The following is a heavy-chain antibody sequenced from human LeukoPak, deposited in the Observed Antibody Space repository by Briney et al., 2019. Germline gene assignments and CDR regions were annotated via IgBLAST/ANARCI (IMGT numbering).Heavy chain of an antibody. D-gene: IGHD1-26*01. CDR1: GGSFSGYY. CDR2: INHSGST. Sequence: SETLSLTCAVYGGSFSGYYWSWIRQPPGKGLERIGEINHSGSTNYNPSLKSRVTISVDTSKNQFSLKLSSVTAADTAVYYCARQAIQELPSLGYYGMDVWGQGTTVTVSS. CDR3: ARQAIQELPSLGYYGMDV. J-gene: IGHJ6*02. V-gene: IGHV4-34*01.